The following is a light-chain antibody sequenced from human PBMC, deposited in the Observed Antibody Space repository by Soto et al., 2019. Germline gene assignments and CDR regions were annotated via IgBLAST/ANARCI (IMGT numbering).Light chain of an antibody. CDR3: QQYYSTPRT. V-gene: IGKV4-1*01. J-gene: IGKJ1*01. Sequence: DILLTHSPDSLAVSLGERATINCKSSQSVLYSSNNKNYLAWYQQKPGQPPKLLIYWASTRESGVPDRFSGSGSGTDFTLTISSLQAEDVAVYYCQQYYSTPRTFGQGTKVDI. CDR1: QSVLYSSNNKNY. CDR2: WAS.